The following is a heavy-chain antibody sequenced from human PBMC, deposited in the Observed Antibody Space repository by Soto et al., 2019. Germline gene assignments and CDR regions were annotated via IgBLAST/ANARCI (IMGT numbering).Heavy chain of an antibody. CDR2: ISRSASTT. CDR3: AGGYYGSGSLRSYCFGLDV. J-gene: IGHJ6*02. D-gene: IGHD3-10*01. Sequence: DLEESGGGLVQPGGSLRLSCAVSGLTFNNYEMHWVRQAPGKGLEWVSYISRSASTTYYADSVKGRFTISRDNAETSLYLQMNSLRAEDTAVYYCAGGYYGSGSLRSYCFGLDVWGQGTTVTVSS. CDR1: GLTFNNYE. V-gene: IGHV3-48*03.